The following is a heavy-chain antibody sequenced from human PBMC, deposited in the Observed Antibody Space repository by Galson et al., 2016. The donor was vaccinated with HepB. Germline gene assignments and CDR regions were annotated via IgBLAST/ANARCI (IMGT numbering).Heavy chain of an antibody. CDR3: ARGTETSWYGQFDY. J-gene: IGHJ4*02. CDR1: GFTFSNYA. D-gene: IGHD2-2*01. V-gene: IGHV3-33*08. CDR2: IWYDGSKK. Sequence: SLRLSCAASGFTFSNYAMNWVRQAPGKGLEWVAFIWYDGSKKYYGTSVEGRFTISRDNSKNTLYLQMNSLRVEDTAVYYCARGTETSWYGQFDYWGQGTLVTVSS.